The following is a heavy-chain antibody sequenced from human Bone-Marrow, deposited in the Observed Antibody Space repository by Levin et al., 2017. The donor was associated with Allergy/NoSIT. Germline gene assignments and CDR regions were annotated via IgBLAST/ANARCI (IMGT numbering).Heavy chain of an antibody. Sequence: GESLKISCAASGFTFSNYAMSWVRQAPGKGLEWISAITDSGGRTWYADSVKGRFVISRENSKNMLYLQMNSLRAEDTAVYYCAKEDGGPLITVDYWGQGTLVTVSS. CDR1: GFTFSNYA. V-gene: IGHV3-23*01. CDR3: AKEDGGPLITVDY. CDR2: ITDSGGRT. D-gene: IGHD3-16*01. J-gene: IGHJ4*02.